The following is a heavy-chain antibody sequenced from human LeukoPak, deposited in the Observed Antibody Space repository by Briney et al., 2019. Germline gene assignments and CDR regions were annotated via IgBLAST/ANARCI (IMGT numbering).Heavy chain of an antibody. CDR3: ARNFKDSNIGTAGDHDS. CDR2: ISYDGSNK. V-gene: IGHV3-30*01. Sequence: PGGSLRLSCAASGFTFTRYAMHWVRQAPGKGLGWVAVISYDGSNKFYADSVKGRFTISRDNSKNTLYLQMNRLRAEDTAVYYCARNFKDSNIGTAGDHDSWGQGALVTVSS. CDR1: GFTFTRYA. D-gene: IGHD1-26*01. J-gene: IGHJ4*02.